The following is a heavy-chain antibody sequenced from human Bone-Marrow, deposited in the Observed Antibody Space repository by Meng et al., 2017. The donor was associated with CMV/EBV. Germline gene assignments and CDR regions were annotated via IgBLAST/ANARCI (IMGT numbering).Heavy chain of an antibody. Sequence: SETLSLTCAISGDSVSSNSAAWNWIRQSPSRGLEWLGRTYYRSKWYNDYAVSVKSRITIHPDTSKNQFSLQLNSVTPEDTAVYYCASESVGPTGTTAPLDYWGQGTLVTVSS. CDR1: GDSVSSNSAA. J-gene: IGHJ4*02. CDR3: ASESVGPTGTTAPLDY. D-gene: IGHD1-1*01. CDR2: TYYRSKWYN. V-gene: IGHV6-1*01.